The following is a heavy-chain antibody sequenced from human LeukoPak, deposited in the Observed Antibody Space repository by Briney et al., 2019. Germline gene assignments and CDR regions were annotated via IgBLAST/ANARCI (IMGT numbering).Heavy chain of an antibody. CDR1: GFTFSSYG. D-gene: IGHD4-23*01. CDR3: DGGGY. CDR2: ISYDGSNK. Sequence: PGGSLRLSCAASGFTFSSYGMHWVRQAPGKGLEWVAVISYDGSNKYYADSVKGRFTISRDNAKNSLYLQMNSLRAEDTAVYWEDGGGYWGQGTLVTVSS. J-gene: IGHJ4*02. V-gene: IGHV3-30*03.